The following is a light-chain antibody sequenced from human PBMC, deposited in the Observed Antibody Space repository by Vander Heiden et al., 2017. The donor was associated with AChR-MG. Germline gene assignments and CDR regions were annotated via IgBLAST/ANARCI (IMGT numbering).Light chain of an antibody. CDR3: QAWDSSTAV. V-gene: IGLV3-1*01. CDR2: QDS. CDR1: KLGDKY. Sequence: SYELTQPPSVSVSPGQTASIPCSGYKLGDKYACWYQQKPGQSPVLVIDQDSKRPSGITERFSGSNSGNTATLTISGTQAMDEADYYCQAWDSSTAVFGGGTKLTVL. J-gene: IGLJ2*01.